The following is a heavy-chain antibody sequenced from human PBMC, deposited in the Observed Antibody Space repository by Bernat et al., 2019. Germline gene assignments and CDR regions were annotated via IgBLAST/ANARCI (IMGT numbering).Heavy chain of an antibody. CDR1: GFTFTNYW. CDR3: VRDATRGGDFDY. CDR2: IKQDGSKT. Sequence: EVQLVASGGVLVQPGGSLRLSCAASGFTFTNYWMAWVRQTPGVGLAWVANIKQDGSKTYYADSVKGRFTISRDNSKNALYLQMDSLTVADTALYYCVRDATRGGDFDYWGQGTLVTVSS. V-gene: IGHV3-7*03. J-gene: IGHJ4*02. D-gene: IGHD2-2*01.